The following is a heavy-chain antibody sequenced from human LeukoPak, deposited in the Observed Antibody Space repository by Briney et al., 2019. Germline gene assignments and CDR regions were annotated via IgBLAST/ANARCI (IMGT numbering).Heavy chain of an antibody. V-gene: IGHV4-59*01. CDR2: IYYSAST. D-gene: IGHD6-13*01. J-gene: IGHJ4*02. CDR3: ARLYSSSLGRVFDY. Sequence: SETLSLTCTVSVGSISSYYWSWIRQPPGKGLEWIGYIYYSASTNYSSSLKSRVTISVDTSKNQFSLKLSSVTAADTAVYYCARLYSSSLGRVFDYWGQGTLVTVSS. CDR1: VGSISSYY.